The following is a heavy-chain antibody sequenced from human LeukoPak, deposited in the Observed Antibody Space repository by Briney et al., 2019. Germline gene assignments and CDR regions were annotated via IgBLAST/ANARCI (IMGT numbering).Heavy chain of an antibody. CDR1: GFTFSSYA. J-gene: IGHJ4*02. Sequence: GGSLRLSCAVSGFTFSSYAMSWVRQAPGKGLERVSGISASGGSTYYADSVKGRFTVSRDNSKNTLYLQMNSLRAEDTAMYYCARGLGYCTSTTCLLPFDYWGQGTLVTVSS. CDR3: ARGLGYCTSTTCLLPFDY. V-gene: IGHV3-23*01. D-gene: IGHD2-2*01. CDR2: ISASGGST.